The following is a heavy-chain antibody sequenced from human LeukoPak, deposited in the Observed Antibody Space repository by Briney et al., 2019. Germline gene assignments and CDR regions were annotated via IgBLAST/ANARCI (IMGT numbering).Heavy chain of an antibody. CDR1: GYTFTIYG. Sequence: GASVKVSCKASGYTFTIYGLSWVRQAPGQGLEWMGWISAYNGNTNYPQKFQGRVTMTTDTSTSTAYMELRSLRSDDTAVYYCARERTILTGYYRLREGYFDYWGQGTLVTVSS. J-gene: IGHJ4*02. D-gene: IGHD3-9*01. V-gene: IGHV1-18*01. CDR3: ARERTILTGYYRLREGYFDY. CDR2: ISAYNGNT.